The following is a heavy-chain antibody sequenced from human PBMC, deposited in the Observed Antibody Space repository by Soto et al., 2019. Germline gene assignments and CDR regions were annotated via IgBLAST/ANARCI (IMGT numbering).Heavy chain of an antibody. D-gene: IGHD3-16*01. CDR2: ISYDGSNR. V-gene: IGHV3-30-3*01. J-gene: IGHJ5*02. CDR3: ARDRRGGWFDP. Sequence: QVQLVESGGGVVQPGRSLRLSCAASGFTFSSYAMHWVRQAPGKGLEWVAIISYDGSNRYYADSVKGRFTISRDNSKNTLYLKMSSLRAEDTAVYYCARDRRGGWFDPWGQGTLVTVSS. CDR1: GFTFSSYA.